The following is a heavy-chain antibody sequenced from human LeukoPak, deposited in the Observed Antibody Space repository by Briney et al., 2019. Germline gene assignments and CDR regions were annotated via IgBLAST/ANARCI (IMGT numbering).Heavy chain of an antibody. J-gene: IGHJ6*03. D-gene: IGHD3-3*01. V-gene: IGHV4-34*01. CDR1: GGSFSGYY. CDR2: INHSGST. Sequence: SETLSLTCAVYGGSFSGYYWSWIRQPPGKGLEWIGEINHSGSTNYNPSLKSRVTISVDTSKNQFSLKLSSVTAAYTAGYYCASGHPHDDSWRGYLAAYYYYYMDVWGKGTTVTGSS. CDR3: ASGHPHDDSWRGYLAAYYYYYMDV.